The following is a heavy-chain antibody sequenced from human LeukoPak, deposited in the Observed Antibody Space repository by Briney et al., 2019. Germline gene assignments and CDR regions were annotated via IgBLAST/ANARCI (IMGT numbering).Heavy chain of an antibody. D-gene: IGHD6-25*01. Sequence: KPSETLSLTCGVSGGSVSSTNWWTWIRKPPGKGLAWIGEVHLDGRTNFNPSLKSRLTMSVDLSENHVSLKLTSVTAADTAVYYCAREGGFYRPLDYSGQGTLVTVSS. V-gene: IGHV4-4*02. J-gene: IGHJ4*02. CDR1: GGSVSSTNW. CDR2: VHLDGRT. CDR3: AREGGFYRPLDY.